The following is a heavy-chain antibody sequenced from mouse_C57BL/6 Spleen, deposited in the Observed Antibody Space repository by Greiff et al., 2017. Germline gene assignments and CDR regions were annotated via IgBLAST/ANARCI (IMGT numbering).Heavy chain of an antibody. J-gene: IGHJ3*01. V-gene: IGHV1-15*01. CDR2: IDPETGGT. Sequence: VQLQQSGAELVRPGASVTLSCKASGYTFTDYEMHWVKQTSVHGLEWIGAIDPETGGTAYNQKFKGKAILTADKSSSTAYMELRSLTSEDSAVYYCTRMGFAYWGQGTLVTVSA. CDR3: TRMGFAY. CDR1: GYTFTDYE.